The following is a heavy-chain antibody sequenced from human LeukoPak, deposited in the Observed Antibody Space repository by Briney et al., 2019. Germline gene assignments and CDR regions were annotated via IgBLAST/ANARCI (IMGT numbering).Heavy chain of an antibody. Sequence: SETLSLTCTVSGDSISRSSYCWGWIRQPPGKGLEWIGTIYNSGSTYYNPSLESRVTISVDTSKNQFSLKLTSVTAADTAVYYCARLWSISGWYEDFDHWGQGTLVTVSS. CDR2: IYNSGST. V-gene: IGHV4-39*01. CDR1: GDSISRSSYC. J-gene: IGHJ4*02. D-gene: IGHD6-19*01. CDR3: ARLWSISGWYEDFDH.